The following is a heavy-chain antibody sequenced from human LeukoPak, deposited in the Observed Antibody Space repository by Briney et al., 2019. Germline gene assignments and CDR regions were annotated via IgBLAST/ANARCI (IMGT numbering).Heavy chain of an antibody. J-gene: IGHJ3*01. CDR3: ARDRGWNTDSFDL. D-gene: IGHD1/OR15-1a*01. CDR1: GFTFDIYA. Sequence: PGGSLRLSCEAAGFTFDIYAFSWVRQAPGEWREWVSSISGMGVSTYYADTVKGRFTILRDNSNNTVFLQMTALRAEDTALYYCARDRGWNTDSFDLWGQGTMVSVSS. CDR2: ISGMGVST. V-gene: IGHV3-23*01.